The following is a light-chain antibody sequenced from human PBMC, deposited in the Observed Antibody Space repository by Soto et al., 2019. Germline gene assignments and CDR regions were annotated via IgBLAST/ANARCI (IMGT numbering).Light chain of an antibody. CDR3: QRYGSSPGT. Sequence: EIVLTQSPGTLSLSPGERATLSCRASQSVSSSYLAWYQQKPGQAPRLLIYGASSRATGIPDRFSGSGSGTDFTLTISRPEPEDFAVYYCQRYGSSPGTFGQGTKVDIK. V-gene: IGKV3-20*01. CDR1: QSVSSSY. CDR2: GAS. J-gene: IGKJ1*01.